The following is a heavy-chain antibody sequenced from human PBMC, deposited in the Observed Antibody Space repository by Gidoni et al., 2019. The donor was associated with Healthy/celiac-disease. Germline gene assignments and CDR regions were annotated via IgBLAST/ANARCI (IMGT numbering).Heavy chain of an antibody. D-gene: IGHD3-16*02. V-gene: IGHV3-9*01. Sequence: EVQLVESGGGLVQPGRSLRLSCAASGFTFDDYAMHWVRQAPGKGLEWVSGISWNSGSIGYADSVKGRFTISRDNAKNSLYLQMNSLRAEDTALYYCAKDTGSGRIMITFGGVIAGRAFDIWGQGTMVTVSS. CDR2: ISWNSGSI. J-gene: IGHJ3*02. CDR1: GFTFDDYA. CDR3: AKDTGSGRIMITFGGVIAGRAFDI.